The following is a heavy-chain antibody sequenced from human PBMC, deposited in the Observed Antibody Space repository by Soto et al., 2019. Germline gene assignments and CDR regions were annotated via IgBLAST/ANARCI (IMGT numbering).Heavy chain of an antibody. CDR1: GGTFSSYA. Sequence: GASVKVPCKASGGTFSSYAISWLRQAPGQGLEWMGGIIPIFGTANYAQKFQGRVTITADESTSTAYMELSSLRSEDTAVYYCARLPAVTATGGYFDYWGQGTLVTVSS. D-gene: IGHD2-21*02. CDR2: IIPIFGTA. V-gene: IGHV1-69*13. CDR3: ARLPAVTATGGYFDY. J-gene: IGHJ4*02.